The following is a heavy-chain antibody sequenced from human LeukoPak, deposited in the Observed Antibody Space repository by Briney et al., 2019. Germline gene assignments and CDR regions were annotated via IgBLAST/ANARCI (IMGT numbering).Heavy chain of an antibody. CDR1: GFTFSIYS. V-gene: IGHV3-21*01. J-gene: IGHJ4*02. CDR2: ISSSSSYI. D-gene: IGHD6-19*01. Sequence: GGSLRLSCAASGFTFSIYSMNWVRQAPGKGLEWVSSISSSSSYIYYADSVKGRFTISRDNAKNSLYLQMNSLRAEDTAVYYCARVGYSSGGGDYWGQGTLVTVSS. CDR3: ARVGYSSGGGDY.